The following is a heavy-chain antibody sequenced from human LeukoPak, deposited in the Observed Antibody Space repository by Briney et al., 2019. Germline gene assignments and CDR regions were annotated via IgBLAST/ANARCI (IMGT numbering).Heavy chain of an antibody. Sequence: DSGPALVKPTQPPTLTCSFSGFSLSTTGMCVSWIRQPPGKALEWLAPIDWDDDKYYSRSRRTRLTISKDSTKNQVVLTMTNMDPVDTATYSCARIRDSIGYSSGWYYDYWGQGTLITVSS. J-gene: IGHJ4*02. CDR1: GFSLSTTGMC. CDR2: IDWDDDK. V-gene: IGHV2-70*01. D-gene: IGHD6-25*01. CDR3: ARIRDSIGYSSGWYYDY.